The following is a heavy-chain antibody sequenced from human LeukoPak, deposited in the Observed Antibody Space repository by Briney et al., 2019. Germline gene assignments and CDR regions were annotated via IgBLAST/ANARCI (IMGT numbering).Heavy chain of an antibody. Sequence: PGGSLRLSCAASGFTFSSYSMNWVRQAPGKGLEWVSYISSSSSTIYYADSVKGRFTISRDNAKNSLYLQMNSLRADDTAVYYCARVVVAAAGWGDFDYWGQGTLVTVSS. CDR3: ARVVVAAAGWGDFDY. J-gene: IGHJ4*02. CDR2: ISSSSSTI. D-gene: IGHD6-13*01. V-gene: IGHV3-48*01. CDR1: GFTFSSYS.